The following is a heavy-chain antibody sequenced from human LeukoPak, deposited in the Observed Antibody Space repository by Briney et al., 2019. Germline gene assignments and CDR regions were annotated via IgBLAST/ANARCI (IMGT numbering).Heavy chain of an antibody. J-gene: IGHJ4*02. Sequence: GASVKVSCKACGYTFTGYYMHWVRQAPGQGLEWMAMIDPSGGSTTYAQRFQGRVTVTRDTSTSTVYMEVNSLRSEDTAVYFCARETYYYESSGYYPYYFDYWGKGTPVTVSS. CDR2: IDPSGGST. V-gene: IGHV1-46*01. CDR3: ARETYYYESSGYYPYYFDY. D-gene: IGHD3-22*01. CDR1: GYTFTGYY.